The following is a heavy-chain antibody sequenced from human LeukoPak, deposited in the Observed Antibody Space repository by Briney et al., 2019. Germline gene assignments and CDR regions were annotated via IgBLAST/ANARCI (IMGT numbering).Heavy chain of an antibody. D-gene: IGHD4-23*01. CDR3: AKDPGKSPGGWFNP. CDR1: GFTFDDYA. Sequence: PGGSLRLSCAASGFTFDDYAMHWVRQAPGKGLEWVSGISWNSGSIGYADSVKGRFTISRDNAKNSLYLQMNSLKPEDTALYYCAKDPGKSPGGWFNPWGQGTLVTVSS. CDR2: ISWNSGSI. V-gene: IGHV3-9*01. J-gene: IGHJ5*02.